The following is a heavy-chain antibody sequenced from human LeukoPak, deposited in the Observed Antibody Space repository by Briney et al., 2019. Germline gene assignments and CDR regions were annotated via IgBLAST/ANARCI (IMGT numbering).Heavy chain of an antibody. CDR1: GFTFSSFG. CDR2: ISYDGSNK. J-gene: IGHJ4*02. D-gene: IGHD1-26*01. V-gene: IGHV3-30*03. CDR3: ARGVGAFDY. Sequence: GGSLRLSCAASGFTFSSFGMHWVRQAPGKGLEWVAVISYDGSNKYYADSVKGRFTISRDNSKNTLYLQMNSLRAEDTAVYYCARGVGAFDYWGQGTLVTVSS.